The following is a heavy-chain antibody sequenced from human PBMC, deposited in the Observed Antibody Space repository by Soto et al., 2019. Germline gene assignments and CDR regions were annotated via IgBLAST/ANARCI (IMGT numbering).Heavy chain of an antibody. D-gene: IGHD5-18*01. CDR2: IYWDDDK. V-gene: IGHV2-5*02. CDR3: AHSRRGYSYGYDAFDI. J-gene: IGHJ3*02. Sequence: QITLKESGPTLVKPTQTLTLTCTFSGFSLSTSGVGVGWIRQPPGKALEWLALIYWDDDKRYSPSLKSRLTITXXTXKXXVVLTMTNMDPVDTATYYCAHSRRGYSYGYDAFDIWGQGTMVTVSS. CDR1: GFSLSTSGVG.